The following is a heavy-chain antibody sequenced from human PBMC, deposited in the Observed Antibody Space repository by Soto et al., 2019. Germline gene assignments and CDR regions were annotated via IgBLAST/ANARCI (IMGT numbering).Heavy chain of an antibody. J-gene: IGHJ4*02. CDR1: GYSFASYW. D-gene: IGHD1-1*01. CDR3: TRQPAGTTRFDY. V-gene: IGHV5-51*01. Sequence: EVQLVHSGAEVKKPGESLKISCKGSGYSFASYWIGWVRQRPGKGLEWMGIIYVGDSDTRYIPSFQAQVTISVDKSINIAYPQSSRLKASDTAMYYCTRQPAGTTRFDYWGQGTLVTVSS. CDR2: IYVGDSDT.